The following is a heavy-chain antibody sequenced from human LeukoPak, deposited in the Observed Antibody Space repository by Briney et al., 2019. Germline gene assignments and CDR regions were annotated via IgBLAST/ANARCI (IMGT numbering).Heavy chain of an antibody. CDR2: MNPNSGNT. V-gene: IGHV1-8*01. D-gene: IGHD1-26*01. CDR3: ARGQGGSYSDDAFDI. Sequence: GAPVKVSCKASGYTFTSYDINWVRQATGQGLEWMGWMNPNSGNTGYAQKFQGRVTMTRNTSISTAYMELSSLRSEDTAVHYCARGQGGSYSDDAFDIWGQGTMVTVSS. J-gene: IGHJ3*02. CDR1: GYTFTSYD.